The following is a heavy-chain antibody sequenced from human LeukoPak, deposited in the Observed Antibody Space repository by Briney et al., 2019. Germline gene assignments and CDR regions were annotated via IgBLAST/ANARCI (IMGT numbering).Heavy chain of an antibody. V-gene: IGHV4-59*01. CDR3: PRGRGDSKGTSFDF. Sequence: PSETLSLTCTVSGGSMNNYYWSWIRQSPGKGLKWVGYIYHTGSATYKPSLKSRVTLSLDTSKNQFSLRLNSVTAADTAVYYCPRGRGDSKGTSFDFWGQGTLVTVSS. CDR2: IYHTGSA. CDR1: GGSMNNYY. J-gene: IGHJ4*02. D-gene: IGHD3-22*01.